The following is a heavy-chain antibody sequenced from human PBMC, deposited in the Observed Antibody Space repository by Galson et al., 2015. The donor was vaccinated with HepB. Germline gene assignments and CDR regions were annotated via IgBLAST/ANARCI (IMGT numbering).Heavy chain of an antibody. D-gene: IGHD5-12*01. CDR2: ISWNSGSI. CDR3: AKGRRGSLDAFDI. J-gene: IGHJ3*02. CDR1: GFTFDDYA. V-gene: IGHV3-9*01. Sequence: SLRLSCAASGFTFDDYAMHWVRQAPGKGLEWVSGISWNSGSIGYADSVKGRFTISRDNAKNSLYLQMNSLRAEDTALYYCAKGRRGSLDAFDIWGQGTTVTVSS.